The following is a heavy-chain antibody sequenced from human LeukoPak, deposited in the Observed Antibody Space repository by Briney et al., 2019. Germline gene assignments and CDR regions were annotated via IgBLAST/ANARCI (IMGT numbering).Heavy chain of an antibody. CDR1: GFTFSTNA. CDR3: ARAPYSSSWYAPQGYFDY. Sequence: GGSLRLSCAASGFTFSTNAMHWVRQAPGKGLQYVSAINNNGGSTFYANSVKGRFTISRDNSKNTLYLQMGSLTDEDMAMYYCARAPYSSSWYAPQGYFDYWGQGTLVTVSS. D-gene: IGHD6-13*01. V-gene: IGHV3-64*01. CDR2: INNNGGST. J-gene: IGHJ4*02.